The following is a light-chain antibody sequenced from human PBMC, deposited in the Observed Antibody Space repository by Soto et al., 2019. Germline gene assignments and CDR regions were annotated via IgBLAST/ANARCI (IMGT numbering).Light chain of an antibody. CDR3: MQRIQLPET. CDR1: QSLLRSDGKSS. Sequence: DIVMTQTPLSLSVSPGQPASISCKSSQSLLRSDGKSSLYWYLQKPGQSPQLLIHGASTRLSGVPDRFSGSGSGTDFTLKISRVEAEDVGVYYCMQRIQLPETFGQGTKLEIK. CDR2: GAS. J-gene: IGKJ2*01. V-gene: IGKV2D-29*02.